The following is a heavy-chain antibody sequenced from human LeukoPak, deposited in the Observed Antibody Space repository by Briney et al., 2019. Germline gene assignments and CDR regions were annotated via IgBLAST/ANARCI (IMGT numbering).Heavy chain of an antibody. CDR2: ITNDGSST. CDR3: AKLGIWFGELFDDDY. Sequence: GGSLRLSCAASGLTFSSHWMHWVRQAPGKGLVWVSRITNDGSSTTYADSVKGRFTISRDNSKNTLYLQMNSLRAEDTAVYYCAKLGIWFGELFDDDYWGQGTLVTVSS. CDR1: GLTFSSHW. V-gene: IGHV3-74*01. D-gene: IGHD3-10*01. J-gene: IGHJ4*02.